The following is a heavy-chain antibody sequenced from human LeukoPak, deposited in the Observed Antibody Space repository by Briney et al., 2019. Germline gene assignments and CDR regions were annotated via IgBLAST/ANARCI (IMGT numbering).Heavy chain of an antibody. V-gene: IGHV1-2*02. J-gene: IGHJ4*02. CDR1: GYTFTGYY. D-gene: IGHD1-26*01. Sequence: ASVKVSCKASGYTFTGYYMHWVRQAPGRGLEWMGWINPNSGGTNYAQKFQGRVTMTRDTSISTAYMELSRLRSDDTAVYYCARLAGSYLPPFDYWGQGTLVTVSS. CDR2: INPNSGGT. CDR3: ARLAGSYLPPFDY.